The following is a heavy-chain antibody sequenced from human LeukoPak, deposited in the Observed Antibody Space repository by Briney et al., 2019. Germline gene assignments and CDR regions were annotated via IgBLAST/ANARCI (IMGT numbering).Heavy chain of an antibody. V-gene: IGHV3-33*06. D-gene: IGHD1-26*01. Sequence: GGSLRLSCTASGFTFISYGMHWVRQAPGKGLEWVAVIWPDGSNKFYVDSVKGRFTISRDNSKNTLYLQMNSLRAEDTAVYYCAKGSGSYPFDYWGQGTLVTVSS. CDR2: IWPDGSNK. CDR3: AKGSGSYPFDY. J-gene: IGHJ4*02. CDR1: GFTFISYG.